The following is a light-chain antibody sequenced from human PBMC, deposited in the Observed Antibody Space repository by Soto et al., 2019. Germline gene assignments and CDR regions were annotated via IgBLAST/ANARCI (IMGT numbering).Light chain of an antibody. Sequence: SALAQXPSASGSPGQSVTISCTGTSSDVGGYNYVYWYQQHPGKAPKLMIYEVTKRPSGVPDRFSGSKSGNTASLTVSGLQAEDEADYYCSSYADSNSYVFGTGTKVTVL. CDR3: SSYADSNSYV. J-gene: IGLJ1*01. CDR1: SSDVGGYNY. CDR2: EVT. V-gene: IGLV2-8*01.